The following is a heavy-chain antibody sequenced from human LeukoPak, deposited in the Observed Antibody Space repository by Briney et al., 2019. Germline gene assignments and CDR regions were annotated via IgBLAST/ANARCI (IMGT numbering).Heavy chain of an antibody. CDR1: GYTFTSYG. Sequence: ASVKVSCKASGYTFTSYGISWVRQAPGQGFEWMGWISAYNGNTNYAQKLQGRVTMTTDTSTSTAYMELRSLRSDDTAVYYCARVTCSSGGSCYFMVYWGQGTLVTVSS. CDR2: ISAYNGNT. D-gene: IGHD2-15*01. CDR3: ARVTCSSGGSCYFMVY. V-gene: IGHV1-18*04. J-gene: IGHJ4*02.